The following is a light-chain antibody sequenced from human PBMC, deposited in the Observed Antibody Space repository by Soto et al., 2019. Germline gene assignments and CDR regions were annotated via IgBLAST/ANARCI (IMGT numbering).Light chain of an antibody. CDR2: RND. CDR1: SSNIRSNY. CDR3: AAWDDSLSAVV. Sequence: QSVLTQPPSASGTPGQRVTISCSGSSSNIRSNYVYWYQQLPGSAPKLLIYRNDQRPSGVPDRFSASKSGTAASLAISGLRSEDEADYHCAAWDDSLSAVVFGGGTKLTVL. J-gene: IGLJ2*01. V-gene: IGLV1-47*01.